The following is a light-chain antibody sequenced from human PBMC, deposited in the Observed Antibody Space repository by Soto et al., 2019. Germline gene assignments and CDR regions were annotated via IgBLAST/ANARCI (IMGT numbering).Light chain of an antibody. Sequence: EIVMTQSPASLSVSPGERATLSCRASQSVSNNLAWYQQKPGQAPRLLIYGASTRATAIPARFSGSGSGTEFTLTISGLQSEDSAVYFCQQYKNWPPLTFGQGTRLEIK. CDR2: GAS. CDR3: QQYKNWPPLT. J-gene: IGKJ5*01. V-gene: IGKV3-15*01. CDR1: QSVSNN.